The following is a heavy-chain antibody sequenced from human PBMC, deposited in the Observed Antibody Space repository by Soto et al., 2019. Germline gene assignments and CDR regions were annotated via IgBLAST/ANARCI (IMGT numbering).Heavy chain of an antibody. CDR1: GFTFSGFG. J-gene: IGHJ3*02. Sequence: QVQLVESGGGVEQPGTSLRLSCEAPGFTFSGFGMHWVRQAPGKGLEWVAVIWYDGSKKYYADCVKGRFTISRDNSKNALYLQLNSLRAEDTAVYYCARGRGGSYGGNSAHFDIWGQGTLVTVSS. CDR3: ARGRGGSYGGNSAHFDI. D-gene: IGHD4-17*01. CDR2: IWYDGSKK. V-gene: IGHV3-33*01.